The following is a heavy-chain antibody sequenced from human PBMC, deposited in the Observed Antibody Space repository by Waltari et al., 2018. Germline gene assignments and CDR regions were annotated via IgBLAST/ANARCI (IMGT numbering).Heavy chain of an antibody. J-gene: IGHJ4*02. CDR3: ARDYEVGETFDY. CDR2: VKPNSGGT. Sequence: QVQLVQSGAEVKKPGASVKVSCKASGYTFTGYYMHWVRQAPGQGLEWMGLVKPNSGGTNDAQKCQGRVTMTRDTYISTAYMELGRLRSDDTAVYYCARDYEVGETFDYWGQGTLVTVSS. CDR1: GYTFTGYY. D-gene: IGHD3-10*01. V-gene: IGHV1-2*02.